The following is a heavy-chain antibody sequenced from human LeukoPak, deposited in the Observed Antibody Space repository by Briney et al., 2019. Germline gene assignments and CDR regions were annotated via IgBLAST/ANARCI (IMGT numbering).Heavy chain of an antibody. V-gene: IGHV4-39*07. D-gene: IGHD1-1*01. CDR2: INHSGST. Sequence: SETLSLTCSISGGSISSGEYFWSWIRQPPGKGLEWIGEINHSGSTNYNPSLKSRVTISVDTSKNQFSLKLSSVTAADTAVYYCATRQIYKWGQGTLVTVSS. CDR1: GGSISSGEYF. CDR3: ATRQIYK. J-gene: IGHJ4*02.